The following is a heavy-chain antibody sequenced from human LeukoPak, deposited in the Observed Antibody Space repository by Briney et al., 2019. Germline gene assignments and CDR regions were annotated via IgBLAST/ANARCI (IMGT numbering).Heavy chain of an antibody. D-gene: IGHD5-12*01. V-gene: IGHV4-61*01. CDR1: GGSVGSGSYY. CDR2: IYYSGST. Sequence: SETLSLTCTISGGSVGSGSYYWSWIRQPPGKGLEWIGYIYYSGSTNYNPSLKSRVTISVDTSKNQFSLKLSSVTAADTAVYYCASGFNGYAYYYYGMDVWGKGTTVTVSS. CDR3: ASGFNGYAYYYYGMDV. J-gene: IGHJ6*04.